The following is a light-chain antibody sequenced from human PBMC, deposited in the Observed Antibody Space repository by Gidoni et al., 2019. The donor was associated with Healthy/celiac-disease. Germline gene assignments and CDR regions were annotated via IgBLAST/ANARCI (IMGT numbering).Light chain of an antibody. J-gene: IGKJ1*01. CDR3: KQYSSYSWT. Sequence: DIQMTQSPPTLSAFVGDRVTITCRASQSIINWLAWYQQKPGKAPKLLISKESTLESGVPSRFSGSGAGTEFALIISSLQPDEFATYYCKQYSSYSWTFGQGTKVEIK. V-gene: IGKV1-5*03. CDR2: KES. CDR1: QSIINW.